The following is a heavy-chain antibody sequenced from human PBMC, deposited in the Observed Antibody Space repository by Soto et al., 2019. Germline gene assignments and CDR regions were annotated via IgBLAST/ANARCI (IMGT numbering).Heavy chain of an antibody. Sequence: PSETLSLTCAVSGGSISSSGHYYGWLRQPPGKGLEWLGTVFSSGTTYYNPSFTTRLTMSVDTSRNEDSLKMTSMTAADTSVYYCAIAVGYCSATSCYPFGVWGQGSLVTVSS. CDR1: GGSISSSGHY. CDR2: VFSSGTT. V-gene: IGHV4-39*01. CDR3: AIAVGYCSATSCYPFGV. J-gene: IGHJ4*02. D-gene: IGHD2-15*01.